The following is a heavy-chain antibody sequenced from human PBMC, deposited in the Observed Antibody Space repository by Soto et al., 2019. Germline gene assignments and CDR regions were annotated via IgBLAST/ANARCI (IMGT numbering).Heavy chain of an antibody. CDR2: IIPIFGTA. J-gene: IGHJ6*02. D-gene: IGHD4-17*01. CDR3: ARDHRLRPTLYYYYGMDV. Sequence: ASVKVSCKASGGTFSSYAISWVRRAPGQGLEWMGGIIPIFGTANYAQKFQGRVTITADESMSTAYMELSSLRSEDTAVYYCARDHRLRPTLYYYYGMDVWGQGTTVTVSS. CDR1: GGTFSSYA. V-gene: IGHV1-69*13.